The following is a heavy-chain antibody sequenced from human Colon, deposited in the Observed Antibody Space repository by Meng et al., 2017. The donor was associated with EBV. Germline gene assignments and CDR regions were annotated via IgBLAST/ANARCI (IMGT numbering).Heavy chain of an antibody. CDR3: ARVSSGWDYFDY. CDR2: IYYSGST. D-gene: IGHD6-19*01. CDR1: GGSVSSGGYY. Sequence: VQLQESGPVLVNPSQTLSLTCTVSGGSVSSGGYYWTWIRQHPGKGLEWFGHIYYSGSTFYNPSLKRRVIISIDTSKNQFSLNLRSVTAADTAVYYRARVSSGWDYFDYWGQGTLVTVSS. V-gene: IGHV4-31*03. J-gene: IGHJ4*02.